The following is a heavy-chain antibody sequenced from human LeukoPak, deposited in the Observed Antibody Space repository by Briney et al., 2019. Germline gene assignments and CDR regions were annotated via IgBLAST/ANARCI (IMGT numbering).Heavy chain of an antibody. CDR1: GGSFSGYY. Sequence: SETLTLTCAVYGGSFSGYYWSWLRQLPGKGLEWIGEINHSGSTNYNPSLKSRVTISVDTSKNQFSLKLSSVTAADTAVYYCARAWAFDIWGQGTMVTVSS. V-gene: IGHV4-34*01. J-gene: IGHJ3*02. CDR3: ARAWAFDI. CDR2: INHSGST.